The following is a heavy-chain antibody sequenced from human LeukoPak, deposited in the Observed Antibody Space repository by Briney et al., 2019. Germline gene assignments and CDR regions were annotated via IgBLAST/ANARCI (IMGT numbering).Heavy chain of an antibody. CDR2: INSAGDNI. CDR1: GFTFSDYF. Sequence: GGSLRLSCVASGFTFSDYFMSWIRQAPGKGLEWLSFINSAGDNIYYADSVKGRFTISRDNAKNSLYLQMNSLRAEDTAVYYCARQLVVVNWFDPWGQGTLVTVSS. J-gene: IGHJ5*02. V-gene: IGHV3-11*01. CDR3: ARQLVVVNWFDP. D-gene: IGHD3-22*01.